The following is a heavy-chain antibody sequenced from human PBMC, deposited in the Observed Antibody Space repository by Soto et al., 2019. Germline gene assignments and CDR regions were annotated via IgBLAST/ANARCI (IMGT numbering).Heavy chain of an antibody. CDR2: ISYDGSNK. CDR1: GYTFSSYA. D-gene: IGHD6-13*01. Sequence: PGGSLTLTCTASGYTFSSYALHWIRQAPGKGQEWVAVISYDGSNKYYADSVKGRFTISRDNSKNTLYLQMNSLRAEDTAVYYCARGGGIAAVGIPYFFFYGLDVWGQGTSFPVS. J-gene: IGHJ6*02. CDR3: ARGGGIAAVGIPYFFFYGLDV. V-gene: IGHV3-30-3*01.